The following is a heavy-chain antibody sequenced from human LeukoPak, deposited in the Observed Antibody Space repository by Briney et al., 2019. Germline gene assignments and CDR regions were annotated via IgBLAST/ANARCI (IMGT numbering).Heavy chain of an antibody. CDR1: GYTFTSYD. CDR2: MNPNSGNT. Sequence: ASVKVSCKASGYTFTSYDINWVRQATGQGLEWMGWMNPNSGNTGYAQRFQGRVTMTRNTSISTAYMELSSLRSEDTAVYYCARSSYYYGSGNQNWGQGTLVTVSS. D-gene: IGHD3-10*01. V-gene: IGHV1-8*01. J-gene: IGHJ4*02. CDR3: ARSSYYYGSGNQN.